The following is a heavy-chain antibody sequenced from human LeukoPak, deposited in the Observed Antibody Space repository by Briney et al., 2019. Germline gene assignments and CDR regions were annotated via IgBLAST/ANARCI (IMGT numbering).Heavy chain of an antibody. Sequence: SLKHSCKASGGTFSSHAISWLRHAPGQGLEWMGRIIPILGTANYAQKFQRRVTITADESTSTAYMELSSLRSEDTAVYYCARSQLGGIAAPLYYFDYWGQGTLVTVSS. J-gene: IGHJ4*02. V-gene: IGHV1-69*11. CDR2: IIPILGTA. D-gene: IGHD6-13*01. CDR1: GGTFSSHA. CDR3: ARSQLGGIAAPLYYFDY.